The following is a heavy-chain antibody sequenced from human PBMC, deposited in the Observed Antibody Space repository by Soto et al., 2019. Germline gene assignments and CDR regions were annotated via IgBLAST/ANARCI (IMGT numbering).Heavy chain of an antibody. V-gene: IGHV1-18*01. CDR1: GYTFTTYG. Sequence: PSVKVSCKASGYTFTTYGISWVRQAPGQGLEWMGWINVYNGNTKYAQKLQGRVTMTTDTSTSTAYMELRSLISDDTAVYYCAIAVAGYNWFDPWGQGTLVTVSS. D-gene: IGHD6-19*01. CDR2: INVYNGNT. J-gene: IGHJ5*02. CDR3: AIAVAGYNWFDP.